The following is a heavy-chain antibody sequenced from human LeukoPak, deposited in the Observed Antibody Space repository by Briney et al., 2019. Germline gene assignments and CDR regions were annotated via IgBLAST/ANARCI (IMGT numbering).Heavy chain of an antibody. Sequence: ASVKVSCKAPGYTFTSYGISWVRQAPGQGLEWMGWISAYNGNTNYAQKLQGRVTTTTDTSTSTAYMELRSLRSDDTAVYYCARGRGADYNYYYYMDVWGKGTTVTVSS. J-gene: IGHJ6*03. V-gene: IGHV1-18*01. D-gene: IGHD3-10*01. CDR2: ISAYNGNT. CDR3: ARGRGADYNYYYYMDV. CDR1: GYTFTSYG.